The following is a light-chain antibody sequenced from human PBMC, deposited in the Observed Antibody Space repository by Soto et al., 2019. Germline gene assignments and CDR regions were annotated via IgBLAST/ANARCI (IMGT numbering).Light chain of an antibody. J-gene: IGLJ2*01. CDR3: CSYKSLSTVV. Sequence: QSALTQPASVSGSPGQSITISCTGTSSDVGGYNHVSWYQHSPGKAPKLILFAVSDRPSGVSHRFSGSKSGNTASLTISGLQAEDEADYYCCSYKSLSTVVFGGGTKLTVL. V-gene: IGLV2-14*01. CDR2: AVS. CDR1: SSDVGGYNH.